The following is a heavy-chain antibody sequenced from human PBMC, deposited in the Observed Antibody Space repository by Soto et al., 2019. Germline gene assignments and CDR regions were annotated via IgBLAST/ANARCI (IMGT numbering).Heavy chain of an antibody. J-gene: IGHJ6*02. CDR1: WDTFSTNTSA. V-gene: IGHV6-1*01. CDR3: ARDWGYDKHTTYYYGMDV. D-gene: IGHD5-12*01. CDR2: IYYKSRWYN. Sequence: PSQSLSLTCVISWDTFSTNTSAFNLIRHSPSRVLELLGRIYYKSRWYNDYSESLKSRIAIIPDTSRNQFSLQLNSVIPEDTAVYYCARDWGYDKHTTYYYGMDVWGQRTKV.